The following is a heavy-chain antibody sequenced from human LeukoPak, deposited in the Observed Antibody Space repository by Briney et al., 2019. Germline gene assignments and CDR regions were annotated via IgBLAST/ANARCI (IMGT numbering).Heavy chain of an antibody. J-gene: IGHJ4*02. CDR3: ARDYGVAEGY. CDR1: GFTVSSNY. Sequence: PGGSLSLSCAASGFTVSSNYMSWVRQAPGKGLEGVSVIYSGGSTYYADSVKGRFTISRDNSKNTLYLRMNSLRAEDAAVYYCARDYGVAEGYWGQGTLVTVSS. CDR2: IYSGGST. V-gene: IGHV3-53*01. D-gene: IGHD6-19*01.